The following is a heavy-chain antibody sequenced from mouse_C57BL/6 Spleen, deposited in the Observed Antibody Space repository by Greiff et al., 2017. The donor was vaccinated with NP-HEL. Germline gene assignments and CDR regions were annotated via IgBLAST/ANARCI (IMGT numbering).Heavy chain of an antibody. J-gene: IGHJ4*01. CDR2: ISDGGSYT. CDR1: GFTFSSYA. CDR3: ARGREDYYAMDY. V-gene: IGHV5-4*01. Sequence: EVQLVESGGGLVKPGGSLKLSCAASGFTFSSYAMSWVRQTPEKRLEWVATISDGGSYTYYPDNVKGRFTISRDNAKNNLYLQMSHLKSEDTAMYYCARGREDYYAMDYWGQGTSVTVSS.